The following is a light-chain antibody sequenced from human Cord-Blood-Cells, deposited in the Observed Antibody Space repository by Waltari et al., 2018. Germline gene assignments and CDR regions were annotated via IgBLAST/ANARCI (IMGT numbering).Light chain of an antibody. J-gene: IGKJ4*01. CDR2: DAS. CDR3: QQYDNPPHT. V-gene: IGKV1-33*01. CDR1: QDISNY. Sequence: IQMTQSPSSLSAYVADIVTITSQASQDISNYLNWYQQKPGKAPKLLIYDASNLATGVPSRFSGSGSGTDFTLTISRLQPEDIAAYYCQQYDNPPHTFGGGTKVEIK.